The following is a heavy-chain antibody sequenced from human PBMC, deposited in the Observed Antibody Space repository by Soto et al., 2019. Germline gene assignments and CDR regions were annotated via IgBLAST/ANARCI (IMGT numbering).Heavy chain of an antibody. V-gene: IGHV4-34*01. Sequence: VQLQQWGAGLLKPSETLSLTCEVSGGSFGGYYWSWIRQPPGKGLEWIGEINHVATTNYNPSLKSRVTIALDMSKTQFSLTLTSVTAADTAVYYCARHYYDSTGYYRSPLGDLGQGTLVTVSS. CDR2: INHVATT. J-gene: IGHJ4*02. CDR3: ARHYYDSTGYYRSPLGD. CDR1: GGSFGGYY. D-gene: IGHD3-22*01.